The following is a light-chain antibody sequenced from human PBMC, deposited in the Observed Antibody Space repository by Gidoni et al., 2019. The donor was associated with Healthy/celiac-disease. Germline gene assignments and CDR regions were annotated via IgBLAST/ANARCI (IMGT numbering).Light chain of an antibody. Sequence: DIQMTQSSSSLSASVGDRVTITCQASQDISNYLNWYQQKSGKAPKLLIYDASNLETGVPSRFSGSGSGTDFTFTISSLQHEDIATYYCQQYDNLPRYTFGQGTKLEIK. V-gene: IGKV1-33*01. CDR3: QQYDNLPRYT. J-gene: IGKJ2*01. CDR1: QDISNY. CDR2: DAS.